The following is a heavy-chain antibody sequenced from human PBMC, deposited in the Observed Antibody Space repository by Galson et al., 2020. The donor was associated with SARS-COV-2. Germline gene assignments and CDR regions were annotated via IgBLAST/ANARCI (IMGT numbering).Heavy chain of an antibody. V-gene: IGHV3-66*03. CDR3: ARDNVAGRYQDNGLDV. J-gene: IGHJ6*02. CDR2: IYISGTT. D-gene: IGHD6-19*01. CDR1: GLSVSSNY. Sequence: GESLKISCAASGLSVSSNYMTWVRQAPGQGLEWVSTIYISGTTYYADSVTGRFSVTRDSSKNTVFLQMDSLRIEDTAVYYCARDNVAGRYQDNGLDVWGQGTPVTVSS.